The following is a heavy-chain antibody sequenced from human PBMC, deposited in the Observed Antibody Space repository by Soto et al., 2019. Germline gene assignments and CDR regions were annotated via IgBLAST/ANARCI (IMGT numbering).Heavy chain of an antibody. Sequence: HPGGSLRLSCAASGFTFSSYAMSWVRQAPGKGLEWVSAISGSGGSTYYADSVNGRFTISRDNSKNTLYLQMNSLRAEDTAVYYCATRDQLLDFDYWGQGTLVTVSS. CDR1: GFTFSSYA. J-gene: IGHJ4*02. V-gene: IGHV3-23*01. D-gene: IGHD2-2*01. CDR2: ISGSGGST. CDR3: ATRDQLLDFDY.